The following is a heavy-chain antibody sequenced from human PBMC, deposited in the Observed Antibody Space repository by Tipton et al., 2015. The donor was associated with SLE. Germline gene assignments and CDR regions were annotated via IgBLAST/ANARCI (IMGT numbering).Heavy chain of an antibody. CDR2: IRYDGSNK. J-gene: IGHJ4*02. V-gene: IGHV3-30*02. D-gene: IGHD6-13*01. Sequence: SLRLSCAASGFTFSSYGMHWVRQAPGKGLEWVAFIRYDGSNKYYADSVKGRFTISRDNSKNTLYLQMNGLRAEDTAVYYCAKRSYSSSWYLDYWGQGTLVTVSS. CDR1: GFTFSSYG. CDR3: AKRSYSSSWYLDY.